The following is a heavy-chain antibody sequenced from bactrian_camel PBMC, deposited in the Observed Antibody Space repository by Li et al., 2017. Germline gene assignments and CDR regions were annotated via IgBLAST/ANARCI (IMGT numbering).Heavy chain of an antibody. V-gene: IGHV3S44*01. CDR1: GYTNNWRY. J-gene: IGHJ4*01. D-gene: IGHD1*01. CDR2: IEGADGTT. CDR3: AADLVTDEPSLVEREYYY. Sequence: EVQLVESGGGSVRAGGSLRLSCQASGYTNNWRYIGWFRQAPGEEREGVAVIEGADGTTTYADSVKCRFTISKANTKNTLYLQMNSLKPEDTAMYYCAADLVTDEPSLVEREYYYWGQGTQVTVS.